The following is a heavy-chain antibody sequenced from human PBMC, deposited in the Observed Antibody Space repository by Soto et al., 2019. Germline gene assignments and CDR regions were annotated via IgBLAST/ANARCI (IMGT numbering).Heavy chain of an antibody. CDR3: ARRPVTYYFDY. Sequence: QVQLVESGGGVVQPGRSLRLSCAASGFTFSNYAMHWFRQLPGKGLEWVAVISYDGSNKYYADSVKGRFTISRDNSKNTLYLQMNSLRAEDTAVYYCARRPVTYYFDYWGQGTLVTVSS. D-gene: IGHD4-17*01. J-gene: IGHJ4*02. CDR2: ISYDGSNK. V-gene: IGHV3-30-3*01. CDR1: GFTFSNYA.